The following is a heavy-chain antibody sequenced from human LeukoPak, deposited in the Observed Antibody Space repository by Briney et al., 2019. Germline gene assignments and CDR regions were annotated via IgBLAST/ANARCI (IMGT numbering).Heavy chain of an antibody. Sequence: SETLSLTCAVYGGSFSGYYWSWIRQPPGKGLEWIGEINHSGSTNYNPSLKSRVTISVDTSKNQFSLKLSSVTAADTAVYYCARAGILGSSWSDAFDIWGQGTMVTVSS. CDR3: ARAGILGSSWSDAFDI. CDR1: GGSFSGYY. CDR2: INHSGST. D-gene: IGHD6-13*01. V-gene: IGHV4-34*01. J-gene: IGHJ3*02.